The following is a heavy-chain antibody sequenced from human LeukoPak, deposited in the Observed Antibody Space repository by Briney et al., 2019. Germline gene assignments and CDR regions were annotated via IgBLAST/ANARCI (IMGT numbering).Heavy chain of an antibody. CDR1: GFTFTDYY. CDR2: ISPNNGGT. D-gene: IGHD4-17*01. Sequence: ASVKVSCKASGFTFTDYYLHWVRQAPGQGLEWMGWISPNNGGTNYAQKFQGRVTMTRDTSISTAYMELSRLRSDDTAVYYCARDLSYGSLDYWGQGTLVTVSS. V-gene: IGHV1-2*02. CDR3: ARDLSYGSLDY. J-gene: IGHJ4*02.